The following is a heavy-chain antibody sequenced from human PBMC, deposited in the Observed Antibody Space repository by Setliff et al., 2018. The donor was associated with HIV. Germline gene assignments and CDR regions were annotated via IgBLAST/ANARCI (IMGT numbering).Heavy chain of an antibody. Sequence: ASVKVSCKVSGYSLTELSMHWVRQAPGKGLEWMGGFDPGDGETVYAQQFQGRVTMTEDTSIDTAYMELTSLRSEDTAMYYCAPVSSGWFDPWGQGTLVTVSS. V-gene: IGHV1-24*01. CDR1: GYSLTELS. D-gene: IGHD6-25*01. CDR3: APVSSGWFDP. CDR2: FDPGDGET. J-gene: IGHJ5*02.